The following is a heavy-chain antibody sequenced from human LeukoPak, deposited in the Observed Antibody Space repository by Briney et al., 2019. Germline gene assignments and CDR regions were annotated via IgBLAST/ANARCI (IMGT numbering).Heavy chain of an antibody. V-gene: IGHV3-23*01. CDR3: AKCSTSAYTTGWCNWIDP. Sequence: GGSLRLSCVASGFTFTSDAMNWVRQAPGKGLEWVSSTVSRGTTQYADSVKGRFTVSRDTSKNTLYLQMNSLRADDTAGYYCAKCSTSAYTTGWCNWIDPWGQGTLVTVSS. D-gene: IGHD6-19*01. CDR1: GFTFTSDA. CDR2: TVSRGTT. J-gene: IGHJ5*02.